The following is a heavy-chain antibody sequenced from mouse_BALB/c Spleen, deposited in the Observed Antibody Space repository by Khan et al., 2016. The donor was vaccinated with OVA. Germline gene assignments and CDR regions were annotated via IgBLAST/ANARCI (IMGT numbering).Heavy chain of an antibody. Sequence: EVELVESGGDLVKPGGSLKLSCAASGFSFSSYSMSWVRQTPDKRLVWVATISSGGDYTYYPDIVKGRFTISRDNAKNPLYLQMSSLKSEDTAMYYCGCHLTGAIDYWGQGTLVTVSA. CDR1: GFSFSSYS. V-gene: IGHV5-6*01. CDR3: GCHLTGAIDY. J-gene: IGHJ3*01. CDR2: ISSGGDYT. D-gene: IGHD4-1*01.